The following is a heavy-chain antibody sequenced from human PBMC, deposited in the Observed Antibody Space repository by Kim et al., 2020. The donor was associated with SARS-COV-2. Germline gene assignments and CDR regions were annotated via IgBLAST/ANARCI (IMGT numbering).Heavy chain of an antibody. CDR1: GYTFTSYA. CDR3: ARDWRGNYGSGSYWSRYYYGMDV. Sequence: ASVKVSCKASGYTFTSYAMHWVRQAPGQRLEWMGWINAGNGNTKYSQKFQVRVTITRDTSASTAYMELSSLRSEDTAVYYCARDWRGNYGSGSYWSRYYYGMDVWGQGTTVTVSS. D-gene: IGHD3-10*01. J-gene: IGHJ6*02. CDR2: INAGNGNT. V-gene: IGHV1-3*01.